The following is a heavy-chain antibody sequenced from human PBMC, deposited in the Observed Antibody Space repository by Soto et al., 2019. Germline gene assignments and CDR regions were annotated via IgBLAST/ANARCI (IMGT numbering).Heavy chain of an antibody. D-gene: IGHD5-12*01. V-gene: IGHV1-18*01. CDR1: GYTFTSYG. J-gene: IGHJ6*02. CDR2: ISAYDGNT. Sequence: ASVKVSCKASGYTFTSYGISWVRQAPGQGLEWMGWISAYDGNTNYAQKLQGRVTMTTDTSTTTAYMELRSLGSDDTAVYFCARKVAERGYYHYGMDGLGQGTTVTVSS. CDR3: ARKVAERGYYHYGMDG.